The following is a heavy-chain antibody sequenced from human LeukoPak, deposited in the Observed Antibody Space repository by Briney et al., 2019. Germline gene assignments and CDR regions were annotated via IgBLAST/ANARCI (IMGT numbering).Heavy chain of an antibody. Sequence: GGSLRLSCAASGITFSTYSMNWVRQAPGKGLEWVSSINSGSSSRYYADSVEGRFIISRDNAKNSLYLQMNSLRAEDTAVYYCARAQCTSTTCSYYFDYWGQGTLVTVPS. V-gene: IGHV3-21*01. CDR3: ARAQCTSTTCSYYFDY. CDR1: GITFSTYS. D-gene: IGHD2-2*01. J-gene: IGHJ4*02. CDR2: INSGSSSR.